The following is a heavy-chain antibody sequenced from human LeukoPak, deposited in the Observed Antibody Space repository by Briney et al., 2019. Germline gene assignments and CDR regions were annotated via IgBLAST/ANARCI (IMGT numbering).Heavy chain of an antibody. D-gene: IGHD2-15*01. CDR1: GYTFTGYY. V-gene: IGHV1-2*02. CDR3: ARDCSGGICYSSATNFDY. J-gene: IGHJ4*02. Sequence: GASVKVSCKASGYTFTGYYMHWVRQAPGQGLEWMGWINPNSGGTNYAQKFQGRVTMTTDTSTSTAYMELRSLRSDDTAVYFCARDCSGGICYSSATNFDYWGQGTLVTVSS. CDR2: INPNSGGT.